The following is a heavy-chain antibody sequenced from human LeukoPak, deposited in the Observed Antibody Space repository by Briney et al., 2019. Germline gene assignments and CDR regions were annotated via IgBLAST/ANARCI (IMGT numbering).Heavy chain of an antibody. D-gene: IGHD6-19*01. Sequence: ASVKVSCKASGYTFTGYYMHWVRQAPGQGLEWMGWIDPNSGGTNYAQKFQGRVTMTRDTSISTAYMELSRLRSGDTAVYYCARSLWLGPLDYWGQGTLVTVSS. CDR1: GYTFTGYY. CDR2: IDPNSGGT. CDR3: ARSLWLGPLDY. V-gene: IGHV1-2*02. J-gene: IGHJ4*02.